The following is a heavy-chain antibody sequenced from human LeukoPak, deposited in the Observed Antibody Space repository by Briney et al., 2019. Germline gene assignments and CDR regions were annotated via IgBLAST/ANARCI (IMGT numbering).Heavy chain of an antibody. CDR3: ARVTYYYDSSGYPDAFDI. V-gene: IGHV1-18*04. J-gene: IGHJ3*02. CDR1: GYTFTSYY. CDR2: ISAYNGNT. D-gene: IGHD3-22*01. Sequence: ASVKVSCKASGYTFTSYYMHWVRQAPGQGLEWMGWISAYNGNTNYAQKLQGRVTMTTDTSTSTAYMELRSLRSDDTAVYYCARVTYYYDSSGYPDAFDIWGQGTMVTVSS.